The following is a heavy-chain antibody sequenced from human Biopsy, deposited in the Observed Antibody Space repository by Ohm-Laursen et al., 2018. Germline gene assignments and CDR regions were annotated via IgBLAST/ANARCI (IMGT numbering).Heavy chain of an antibody. Sequence: SLRLSCAASGFTFHTYATNWVRQAPGKGLEWVAHIDVSDYNTYYADSVRGRFTISRDNSKQMVHLEINSLTADDTAVYYCVKQWGGYNFDSWGQGTPVTVSS. V-gene: IGHV3-23*01. J-gene: IGHJ5*01. D-gene: IGHD1-14*01. CDR3: VKQWGGYNFDS. CDR2: IDVSDYNT. CDR1: GFTFHTYA.